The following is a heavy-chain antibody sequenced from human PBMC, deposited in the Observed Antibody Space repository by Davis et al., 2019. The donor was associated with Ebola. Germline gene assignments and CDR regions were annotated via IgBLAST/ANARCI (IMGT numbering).Heavy chain of an antibody. J-gene: IGHJ6*02. Sequence: SETLSLTCAVYGGSFSGYYWSWIRQPPGKGLEWIGYIYNSGATKYNPSHKGRLTISIDTSKNQFSLQLRSVTAADTAVYYCARDSRPPYNYFGIDVWGQGTTVTVSS. V-gene: IGHV4-59*01. CDR1: GGSFSGYY. D-gene: IGHD6-25*01. CDR3: ARDSRPPYNYFGIDV. CDR2: IYNSGAT.